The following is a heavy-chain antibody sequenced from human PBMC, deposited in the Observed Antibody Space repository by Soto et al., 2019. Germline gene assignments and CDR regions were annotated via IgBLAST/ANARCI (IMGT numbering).Heavy chain of an antibody. Sequence: VQLVESGGGLVQPGGSLRVSCAASGFTLRTYSLNWVRQAPGKRLEWISYISSSGSPIYYADSVKGRFTVSRDNAKSSLSLQMNTLRDEDTAVYYCARVPSSGSYRSYSYFGMDVWGPGTTVTVSS. CDR2: ISSSGSPI. J-gene: IGHJ6*02. CDR3: ARVPSSGSYRSYSYFGMDV. D-gene: IGHD1-26*01. CDR1: GFTLRTYS. V-gene: IGHV3-48*02.